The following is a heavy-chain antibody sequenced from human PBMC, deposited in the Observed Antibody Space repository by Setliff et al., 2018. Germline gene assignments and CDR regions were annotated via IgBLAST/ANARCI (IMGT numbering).Heavy chain of an antibody. CDR3: ARVGTYYDFWSGYYGYYYYYMDV. Sequence: KPSETLSLTCTVSGGSISSHYWSWIRQPPGKGLEWIGYIYYSGSTNYNPSLKSRVTISVDTSKNQFSLKLSSVTAADTAVYYCARVGTYYDFWSGYYGYYYYYMDVWGKGTTVTVSS. CDR1: GGSISSHY. J-gene: IGHJ6*03. D-gene: IGHD3-3*01. CDR2: IYYSGST. V-gene: IGHV4-59*11.